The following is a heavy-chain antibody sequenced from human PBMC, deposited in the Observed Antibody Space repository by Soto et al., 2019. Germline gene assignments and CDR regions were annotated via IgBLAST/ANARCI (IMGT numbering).Heavy chain of an antibody. D-gene: IGHD6-13*01. CDR3: GRLGAAGGS. V-gene: IGHV4-59*08. CDR1: GGSISSYY. Sequence: SETLSLTCTVSGGSISSYYWSWIRQPPGKGLEWIGYIYYSGSTNYNPSLKSRVTISVDTSKNQFSLKLSSVTAADTAVYYCGRLGAAGGSWGQGTLVTVSS. CDR2: IYYSGST. J-gene: IGHJ5*02.